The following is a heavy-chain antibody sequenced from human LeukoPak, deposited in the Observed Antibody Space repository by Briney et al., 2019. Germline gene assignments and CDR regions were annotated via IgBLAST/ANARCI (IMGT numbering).Heavy chain of an antibody. J-gene: IGHJ4*02. D-gene: IGHD6-19*01. V-gene: IGHV4-34*01. CDR3: ASLLAVAGTDAFDY. CDR2: INHSGST. CDR1: GGSFSGYY. Sequence: SETLSLTCAVYGGSFSGYYWSWIRQPPGKGLEWIGEINHSGSTNYNPSLKSRVTISVDTSKNQCSLKLSSVTAADTAVYYCASLLAVAGTDAFDYWGQGTLVTVSS.